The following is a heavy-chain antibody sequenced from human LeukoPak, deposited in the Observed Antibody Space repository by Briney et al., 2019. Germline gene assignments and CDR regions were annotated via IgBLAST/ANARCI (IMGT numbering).Heavy chain of an antibody. D-gene: IGHD6-13*01. V-gene: IGHV1-18*01. CDR3: ARVKVAAAGTVDY. CDR1: GYTFTSYG. CDR2: ISAYNGNT. Sequence: GASVTVSCKASGYTFTSYGISWVRQAPGQGLEWMGWISAYNGNTNYAQKFQGRVTMTRNTSISTAYMELSSLRSEDTAVYYCARVKVAAAGTVDYWGQGTLVTVSS. J-gene: IGHJ4*02.